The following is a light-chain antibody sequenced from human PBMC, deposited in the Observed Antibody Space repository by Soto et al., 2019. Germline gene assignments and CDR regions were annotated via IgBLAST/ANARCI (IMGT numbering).Light chain of an antibody. CDR3: QKYDRAPFT. J-gene: IGKJ3*01. CDR1: QGISNY. CDR2: AAS. Sequence: DIQMTQSPSSLSASVGDRVTIACRASQGISNYLAWYQQKPGKVPKLLIFAASTLQSGVPSRFSGSGSGTDFTLTISSLQPEDVATYFCQKYDRAPFTFGPGTKVDIK. V-gene: IGKV1-27*01.